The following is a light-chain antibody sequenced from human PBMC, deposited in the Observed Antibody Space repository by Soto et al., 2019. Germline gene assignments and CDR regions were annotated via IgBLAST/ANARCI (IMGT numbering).Light chain of an antibody. CDR2: TTS. CDR1: QIISSF. CDR3: QRSYSTPPLP. J-gene: IGKJ5*01. V-gene: IGKV1-39*01. Sequence: DMQMTQSPSSLSASVGLRVTITCRTSQIISSFLNWYQHKPGNAPKLLIYTTSTLRSGVPSRFRGKRSGTHFTLTITNVQPEDFATYNCQRSYSTPPLPFGEGT.